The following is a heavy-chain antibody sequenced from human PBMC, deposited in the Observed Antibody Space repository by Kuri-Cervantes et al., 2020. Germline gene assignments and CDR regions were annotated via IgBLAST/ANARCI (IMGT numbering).Heavy chain of an antibody. CDR2: IYHSGST. CDR1: GGSISSGGYS. J-gene: IGHJ4*02. V-gene: IGHV4-30-2*01. CDR3: ARDRGGWYRDY. Sequence: SETLSLTCAVSGGSISSGGYSWSWIRQPPGKGLEWIGYIYHSGSTYYNPSLKSRVTISVDRSKNQFSLKLSSVTAADTAVYYCARDRGGWYRDYWGQGTLVTVSS. D-gene: IGHD6-19*01.